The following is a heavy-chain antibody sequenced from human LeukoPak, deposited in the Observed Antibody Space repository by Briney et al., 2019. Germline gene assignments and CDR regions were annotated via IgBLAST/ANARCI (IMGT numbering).Heavy chain of an antibody. J-gene: IGHJ6*02. CDR2: INGDGAIT. D-gene: IGHD1-1*01. CDR3: ARDRYNQYGMDV. Sequence: GGSLRLSCVASGFTFSSSWMHWVRQAPGKGLVWVSRINGDGAITSYADSVKGRFIISRDNAKDTLSLVMNSLRADDTAVYYCARDRYNQYGMDVWGLGPTVTVSS. CDR1: GFTFSSSW. V-gene: IGHV3-74*01.